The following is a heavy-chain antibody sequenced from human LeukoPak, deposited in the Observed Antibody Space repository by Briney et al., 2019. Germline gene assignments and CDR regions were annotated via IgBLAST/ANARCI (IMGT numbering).Heavy chain of an antibody. CDR3: ARDRPNSPTIFGVVNDY. J-gene: IGHJ4*02. CDR1: GLTFSSYS. Sequence: GGSLRLSCAASGLTFSSYSMNWVRQAPGKGLVWDSSISSSSSYIYYADSVKGRFTISRDNAKNSLYLQMNSLRAEDTAVYYCARDRPNSPTIFGVVNDYWGQGTLVTVSS. V-gene: IGHV3-21*01. CDR2: ISSSSSYI. D-gene: IGHD3-3*01.